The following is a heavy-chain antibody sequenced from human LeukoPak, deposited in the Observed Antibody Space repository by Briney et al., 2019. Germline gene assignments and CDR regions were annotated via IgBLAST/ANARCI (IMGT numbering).Heavy chain of an antibody. J-gene: IGHJ4*02. CDR2: ISGRGSST. D-gene: IGHD3-10*01. CDR1: GLTFSTYA. Sequence: GGSLRLSCTASGLTFSTYAMSWVRQAPGKVLEWVSSISGRGSSTYYADSVQGRFTISRDNSKNTLYLQINSLRAEDTAVYYCAKDSDDSILLWFGELYTHFDYWGQGTLVTVSS. CDR3: AKDSDDSILLWFGELYTHFDY. V-gene: IGHV3-23*01.